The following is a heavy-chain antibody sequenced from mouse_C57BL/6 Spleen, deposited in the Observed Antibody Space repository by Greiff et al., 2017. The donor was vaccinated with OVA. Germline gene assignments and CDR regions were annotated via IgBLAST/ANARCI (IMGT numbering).Heavy chain of an antibody. CDR1: GYTFTSYW. J-gene: IGHJ4*01. V-gene: IGHV1-69*01. CDR2: IDPSDSYT. D-gene: IGHD1-1*02. CDR3: ARGPYYYAMDY. Sequence: QVHVKQPGAELVMPGASVKLSCKASGYTFTSYWMHWVKQRPGQGLEWIGEIDPSDSYTNYNQKFKGKSTLTVDKSSSTAYMQLSSLTSEDSAVYYCARGPYYYAMDYWGQGTSVTVSS.